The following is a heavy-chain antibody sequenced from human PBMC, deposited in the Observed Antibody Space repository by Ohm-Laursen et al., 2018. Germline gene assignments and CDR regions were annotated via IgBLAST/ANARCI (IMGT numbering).Heavy chain of an antibody. D-gene: IGHD6-6*01. CDR3: ARGDPYSSSSSGAFDI. CDR1: GGSINVYY. V-gene: IGHV4-4*09. CDR2: IFDSGTT. J-gene: IGHJ3*02. Sequence: SDTLSLTCTVSGGSINVYYWSWIRQTPGKGLEWIGYIFDSGTTNYHPSLRGRVTMSLDTSKSQLSLKLRSVTAADTAVYYCARGDPYSSSSSGAFDIWGQGTMVIVSS.